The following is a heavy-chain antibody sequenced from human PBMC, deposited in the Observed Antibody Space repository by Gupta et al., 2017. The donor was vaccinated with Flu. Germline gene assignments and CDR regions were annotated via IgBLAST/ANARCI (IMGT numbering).Heavy chain of an antibody. CDR2: INTNSGGT. Sequence: QVQLVQSGAEVKKPGASVKVSCKASGYTFTGYYMHWVRQAPGQGLEGRGWINTNSGGTKYAKNVQGRVTMTRETPISTAERELRRLGSEDTAVYYFARFQGSDGYNLGLDYGGQGTLVTVSS. CDR1: GYTFTGYY. V-gene: IGHV1-2*02. CDR3: ARFQGSDGYNLGLDY. J-gene: IGHJ4*02. D-gene: IGHD5-24*01.